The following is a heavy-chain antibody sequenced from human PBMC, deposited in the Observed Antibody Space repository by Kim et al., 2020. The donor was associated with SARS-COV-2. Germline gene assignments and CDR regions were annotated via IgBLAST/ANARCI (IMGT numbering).Heavy chain of an antibody. CDR3: ARGVGAKGSGSYYNLRWFDP. J-gene: IGHJ5*02. Sequence: SVKVSCKASGGTFSSYATSWVRQAPGQGLEWMGGIIPIFGTANYAQKFQGRVTITADESTSTAYMELSSLRSEDTAVYYCARGVGAKGSGSYYNLRWFDPWGQGTLVTVSS. V-gene: IGHV1-69*13. CDR2: IIPIFGTA. D-gene: IGHD3-10*01. CDR1: GGTFSSYA.